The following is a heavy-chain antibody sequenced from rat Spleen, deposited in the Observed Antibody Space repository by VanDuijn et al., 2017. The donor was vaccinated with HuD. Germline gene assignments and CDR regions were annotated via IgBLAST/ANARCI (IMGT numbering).Heavy chain of an antibody. J-gene: IGHJ4*01. D-gene: IGHD1-2*01. CDR2: INSAGST. CDR1: GYSITSSYR. Sequence: EVQLQESGPGLVKPSQSLSLTCSVTGYSITSSYRWNWIRKFPGNKLEWMGYINSAGSTNYNPSLKSRISITRDTSKNQFFLQVNSVTTEDTATYYCASIYSSYPYVMDAWGQGASVTVSS. V-gene: IGHV3-3*01. CDR3: ASIYSSYPYVMDA.